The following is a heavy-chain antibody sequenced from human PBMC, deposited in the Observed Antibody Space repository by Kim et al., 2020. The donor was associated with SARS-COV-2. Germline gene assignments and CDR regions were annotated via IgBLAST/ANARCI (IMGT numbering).Heavy chain of an antibody. V-gene: IGHV3-48*04. CDR1: GFTFSSYS. CDR2: ISSSSTI. Sequence: GGSLRLSCAASGFTFSSYSMNWVRQAPGKGLEWVSYISSSSTIYYADSVKGRFTISRDNAKNSLYLQMNSLRAEDTAVYYCARSILRYCSSTSCYIANA. J-gene: IGHJ3*01. D-gene: IGHD2-2*02. CDR3: ARSILRYCSSTSCYIANA.